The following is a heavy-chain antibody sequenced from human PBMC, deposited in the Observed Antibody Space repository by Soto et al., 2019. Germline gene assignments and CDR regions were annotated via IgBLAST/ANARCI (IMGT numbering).Heavy chain of an antibody. J-gene: IGHJ4*02. CDR1: GGSISSSSYY. D-gene: IGHD5-12*01. CDR3: ARHEAEEMATTLLDY. V-gene: IGHV4-39*01. Sequence: QLQLQESGPGLVKPSETLSLTCTVSGGSISSSSYYWGWIRQPPGKGLEWIGSIYYSGSTYYNPSLKSRVTITVDTSKNQFSLKLSSVTAADTAVYYCARHEAEEMATTLLDYWGQGTLVTVSS. CDR2: IYYSGST.